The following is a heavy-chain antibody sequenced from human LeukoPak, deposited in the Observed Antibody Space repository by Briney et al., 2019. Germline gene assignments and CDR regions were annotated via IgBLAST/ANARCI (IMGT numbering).Heavy chain of an antibody. CDR1: GGSISSYY. V-gene: IGHV4-59*08. Sequence: SETLSLTCTVSGGSISSYYWSWIRQPPGKGLEWIGHIYYSGSTNYNPSLRSRVTISVDTSKNQFSLKLSSVTAADTAVYYCARRGSHIVVVTEWGQGTLVTVSS. CDR3: ARRGSHIVVVTE. J-gene: IGHJ4*02. D-gene: IGHD2-21*02. CDR2: IYYSGST.